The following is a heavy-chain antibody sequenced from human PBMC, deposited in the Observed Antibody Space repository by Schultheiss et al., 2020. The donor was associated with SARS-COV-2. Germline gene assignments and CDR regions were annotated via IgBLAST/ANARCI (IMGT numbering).Heavy chain of an antibody. D-gene: IGHD2/OR15-2a*01. CDR2: IKQDGSEK. CDR1: GFSFSSYW. V-gene: IGHV3-7*03. J-gene: IGHJ6*02. Sequence: GGSLRLSCAASGFSFSSYWMSWVRQAPGKGLEWVANIKQDGSEKYYVDSVKGRFTISRDNAKNSLYLQMNSLRAEDTAVYYCGLSYYYYYGMDVWGQGTTVTVSS. CDR3: GLSYYYYYGMDV.